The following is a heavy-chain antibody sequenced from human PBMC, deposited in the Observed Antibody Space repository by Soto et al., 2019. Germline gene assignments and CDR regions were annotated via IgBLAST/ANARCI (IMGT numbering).Heavy chain of an antibody. Sequence: QLQLQESGPGLVKPSETLSLTCTVSGGSISSSSYYWGWIRQPPGKGLEWIGSIYYSGSTYYNPSLKSRVTISVDTSKNQFSLKLSSVTAADTAVYYCARPGGWGVVVAATGGHYFDYWGQGTLVTVSS. J-gene: IGHJ4*02. D-gene: IGHD2-15*01. CDR3: ARPGGWGVVVAATGGHYFDY. CDR1: GGSISSSSYY. CDR2: IYYSGST. V-gene: IGHV4-39*01.